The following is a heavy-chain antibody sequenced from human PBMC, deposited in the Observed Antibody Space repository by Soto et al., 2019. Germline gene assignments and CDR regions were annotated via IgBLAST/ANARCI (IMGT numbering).Heavy chain of an antibody. J-gene: IGHJ4*02. CDR2: IVVGSGNT. CDR3: ARDLGGWPDY. Sequence: SVKVSCKASGFTFSSSAMQWVRQARGQRLEWIGWIVVGSGNTNYAQKFQGRVTITRDTSASTAYMELSSLRSEDTAVYYCARDLGGWPDYWGQGTLVTVSS. D-gene: IGHD2-15*01. CDR1: GFTFSSSA. V-gene: IGHV1-58*02.